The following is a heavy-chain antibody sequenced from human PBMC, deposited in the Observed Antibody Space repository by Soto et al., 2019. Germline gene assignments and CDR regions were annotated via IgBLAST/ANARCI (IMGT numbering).Heavy chain of an antibody. CDR1: GFTFSSYS. Sequence: EVQLVESGGGLVKPGGSLRLSCAASGFTFSSYSMNWVRQAPGKGLEWVSSISSSSSYIYYADSVKGRFTISRDNAKNSLYLQMNSLRAEDTAAYYCARLAAAAGYYGMDVWGQGTTVTVSS. J-gene: IGHJ6*02. CDR2: ISSSSSYI. CDR3: ARLAAAAGYYGMDV. V-gene: IGHV3-21*01. D-gene: IGHD6-13*01.